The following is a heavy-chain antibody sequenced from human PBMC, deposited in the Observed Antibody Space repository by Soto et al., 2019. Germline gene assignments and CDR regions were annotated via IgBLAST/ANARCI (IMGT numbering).Heavy chain of an antibody. V-gene: IGHV4-59*11. CDR1: GGSISNHD. Sequence: SETLSLTWTVAGGSISNHDWSWIRQPPGKGLECIGYIYYNGSTYYNPSLKSPVTISIDTSKNQFSLSLRSVTAADTAVYFCVRRGRTSNGDWFDLWGQGILVTVS. CDR2: IYYNGST. J-gene: IGHJ5*02. D-gene: IGHD3-3*02. CDR3: VRRGRTSNGDWFDL.